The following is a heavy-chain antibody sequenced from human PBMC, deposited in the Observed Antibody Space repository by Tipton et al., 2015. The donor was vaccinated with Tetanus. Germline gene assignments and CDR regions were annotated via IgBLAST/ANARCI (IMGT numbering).Heavy chain of an antibody. D-gene: IGHD3-22*01. CDR2: IDPNSGGT. CDR3: ARDRGDYIYYGMDV. J-gene: IGHJ6*02. Sequence: QVQLVQSGAEVKXPXASXXVSXXASGXTXTGXXXYXXXQAPXQGLXWMGWIDPNSGGTVYAQKFQGRVTMTRDPSISTAYMELXSLRSDDTXXXYCARDRGDYIYYGMDVWGPGTTVTVS. CDR1: GXTXTGXX. V-gene: IGHV1-2*02.